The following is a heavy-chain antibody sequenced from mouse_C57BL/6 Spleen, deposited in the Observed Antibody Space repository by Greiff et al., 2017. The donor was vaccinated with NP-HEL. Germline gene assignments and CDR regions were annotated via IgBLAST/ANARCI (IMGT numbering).Heavy chain of an antibody. J-gene: IGHJ4*01. CDR2: IHPNSGST. Sequence: QVQLQQPGAELVKPGASVKLSCKASGYTFTSYWMHWVKQRPGQGLEWIGMIHPNSGSTNYNEKFKSKATLTVDKSSTTAYMQLSSLTSEDSAVYYGAREGVMITTGYYAMDYWGQGTSVTVSS. V-gene: IGHV1-64*01. CDR1: GYTFTSYW. CDR3: AREGVMITTGYYAMDY. D-gene: IGHD2-4*01.